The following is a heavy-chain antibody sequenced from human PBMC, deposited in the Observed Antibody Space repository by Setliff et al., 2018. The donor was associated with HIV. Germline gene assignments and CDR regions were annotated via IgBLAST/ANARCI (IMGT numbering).Heavy chain of an antibody. D-gene: IGHD3-3*01. J-gene: IGHJ4*02. Sequence: PGGSLRLSCAASGFTVSSKYMSWVRQAPGKGLEWVGLIRENAYGGTTEHAASVRGRFTISRDDSKSIAYLQMNSLTTEDTAVYFCTRDRRGSNSWSGYNGGFDYWGQGTLVTVSS. V-gene: IGHV3-49*04. CDR3: TRDRRGSNSWSGYNGGFDY. CDR2: IRENAYGGTT. CDR1: GFTVSSKY.